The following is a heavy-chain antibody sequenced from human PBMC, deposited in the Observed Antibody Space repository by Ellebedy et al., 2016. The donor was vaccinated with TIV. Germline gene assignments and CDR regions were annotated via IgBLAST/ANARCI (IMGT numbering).Heavy chain of an antibody. CDR2: IHPSGGRT. Sequence: ASVKVSXNASGYTFTNYYMHWVRQAPGQGLEWMGMIHPSGGRTRYAQKFQGRVTVTRDTSTSTVYMELNSLRSEDTAVYFCARDDSTGYRPGLWGQGTLVTVSS. V-gene: IGHV1-46*01. D-gene: IGHD3-22*01. CDR1: GYTFTNYY. J-gene: IGHJ4*02. CDR3: ARDDSTGYRPGL.